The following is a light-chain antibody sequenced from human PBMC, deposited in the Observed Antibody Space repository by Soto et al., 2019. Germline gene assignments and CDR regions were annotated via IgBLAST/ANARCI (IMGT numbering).Light chain of an antibody. CDR1: SSDVGGYNY. V-gene: IGLV2-14*03. J-gene: IGLJ1*01. CDR2: DVS. CDR3: SSYRSGGTYV. Sequence: QSALTQPASVSGSPGQSITISCTGTSSDVGGYNYVSWYQHHPGKAPKLLIYDVSNRPSGISHRFSGSKSGNTASLTISGFQAEDEADYYCSSYRSGGTYVFGTGTKLTVL.